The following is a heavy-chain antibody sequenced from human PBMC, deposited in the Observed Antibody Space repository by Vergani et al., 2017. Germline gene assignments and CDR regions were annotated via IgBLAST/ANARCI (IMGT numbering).Heavy chain of an antibody. V-gene: IGHV1-46*01. CDR1: GYTFTSYY. CDR3: AREKGSGGILWLDAFDI. D-gene: IGHD2-21*01. J-gene: IGHJ3*02. CDR2: INPSGGST. Sequence: QVQLVQSGAEVTKPGASVKVSCKASGYTFTSYYMHWVRQAPGQGLEWMGIINPSGGSTSYAQKFQGRVTMTRDTSTSTVYMELSSLRSEDTAVYYCAREKGSGGILWLDAFDIWGQGTMVSVSS.